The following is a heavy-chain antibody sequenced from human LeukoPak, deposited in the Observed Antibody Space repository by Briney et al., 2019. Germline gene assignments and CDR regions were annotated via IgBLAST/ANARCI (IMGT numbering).Heavy chain of an antibody. Sequence: PGGSLRLSCAASGFAFSTYAMSWVRQAPGKGLEWVANIKQDGSEKYYVDSVKGRFTISRDNAKNSLYLQMNSLRAEDTAVYYCARLHTLASIATFWGQGTLVTVSS. CDR2: IKQDGSEK. J-gene: IGHJ4*02. D-gene: IGHD6-6*01. CDR1: GFAFSTYA. CDR3: ARLHTLASIATF. V-gene: IGHV3-7*01.